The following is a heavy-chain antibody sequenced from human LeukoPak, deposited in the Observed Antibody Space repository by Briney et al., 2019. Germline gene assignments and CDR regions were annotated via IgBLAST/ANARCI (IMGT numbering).Heavy chain of an antibody. CDR2: ISSSSSTI. D-gene: IGHD3-22*01. V-gene: IGHV3-48*04. J-gene: IGHJ4*02. CDR3: ARDPSFDSSGYQVPFDY. Sequence: GGSLRLSCAASGFNFRTYGIHWVRQAPGKGLEWVSYISSSSSTIYYADSVKGRFTISRDNAKNSLYLQMNSLRAEDTAVYYCARDPSFDSSGYQVPFDYWGQGTLVTVSS. CDR1: GFNFRTYG.